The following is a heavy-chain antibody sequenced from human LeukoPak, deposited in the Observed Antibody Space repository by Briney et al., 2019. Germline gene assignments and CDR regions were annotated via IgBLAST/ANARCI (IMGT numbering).Heavy chain of an antibody. J-gene: IGHJ4*02. D-gene: IGHD2-2*01. V-gene: IGHV3-74*01. CDR3: VRVTSSAACGN. CDR2: INIDGSST. Sequence: GGSLRLSCAASGFTFSRYAMSWVRQAPGKGLVGVSRINIDGSSTRNADSVKGRFTISRDNAKNTLYLQMNSLRAEDTAVYYCVRVTSSAACGNWGQGTLVTVSS. CDR1: GFTFSRYA.